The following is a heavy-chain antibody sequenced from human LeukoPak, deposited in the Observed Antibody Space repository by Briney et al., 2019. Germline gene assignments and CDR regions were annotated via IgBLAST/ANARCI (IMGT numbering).Heavy chain of an antibody. CDR3: ARGCSGGSCYGLRVYHYYYYYMDV. CDR1: GGSFSGYY. J-gene: IGHJ6*03. D-gene: IGHD2-15*01. CDR2: INHSGST. Sequence: SETLSLTCAVYGGSFSGYYWSWIRQPPGKGLEWIGEINHSGSTNYNPSLKSRVTISVDTSKNQFSLKLSSVTAADTAVYYCARGCSGGSCYGLRVYHYYYYYMDVWGKGTTVTVSS. V-gene: IGHV4-34*01.